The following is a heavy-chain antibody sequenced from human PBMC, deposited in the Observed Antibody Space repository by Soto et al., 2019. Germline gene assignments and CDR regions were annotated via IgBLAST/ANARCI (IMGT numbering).Heavy chain of an antibody. D-gene: IGHD1-1*01. J-gene: IGHJ4*02. CDR3: ARYRTKYGTFDY. CDR1: GGTFSSYT. CDR2: IIPILGIA. V-gene: IGHV1-69*02. Sequence: SVKVSCKASGGTFSSYTISWVRQAPGQGLEWMGRIIPILGIANYAQKFQGRVTITADKSTSTAYMELSSLRSEDTAVYYCARYRTKYGTFDYWGQGTLVTVSS.